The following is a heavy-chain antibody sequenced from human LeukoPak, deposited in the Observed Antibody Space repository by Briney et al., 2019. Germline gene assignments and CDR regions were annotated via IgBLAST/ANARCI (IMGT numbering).Heavy chain of an antibody. CDR1: GFTFSSYG. CDR3: AKLILTGYYSRASKPYYFDY. D-gene: IGHD3-9*01. V-gene: IGHV3-23*01. Sequence: LTGGSLRLSCAASGFTFSSYGMSWVRQAPGKGLEWVSAISGSGGSTYYADSVKGRFTISRDNSKNTLYLQMNSLRAEDTAVYYCAKLILTGYYSRASKPYYFDYWGQGTLVTVSS. CDR2: ISGSGGST. J-gene: IGHJ4*02.